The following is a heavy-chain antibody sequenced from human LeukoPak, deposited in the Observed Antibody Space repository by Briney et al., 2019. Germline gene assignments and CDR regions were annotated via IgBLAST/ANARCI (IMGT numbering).Heavy chain of an antibody. CDR3: ATTFYSSGTGVPIYY. V-gene: IGHV3-30-3*01. Sequence: GGTLRLSCAASGFTFSSYAMHWVRQAPGKGLEWVAVISYDGSNKYYADSVKGRFTISRDNSKNTLYLQMNSLRAEDTAVYYCATTFYSSGTGVPIYYWGQGTLVTVSS. J-gene: IGHJ4*02. CDR2: ISYDGSNK. CDR1: GFTFSSYA. D-gene: IGHD6-19*01.